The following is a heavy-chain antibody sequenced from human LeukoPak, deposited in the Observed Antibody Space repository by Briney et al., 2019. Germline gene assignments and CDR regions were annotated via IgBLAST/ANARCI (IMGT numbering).Heavy chain of an antibody. CDR1: GYTFTSYY. V-gene: IGHV1-46*01. J-gene: IGHJ1*01. CDR3: ARDQPFAPGYFQH. Sequence: GASVKVSCKASGYTFTSYYMHWVRQAPGQGLEWMGIINPSGGSTSYAQKFQGRVTMTRDMSTSTVYMELSSLRSEDTAVYYCARDQPFAPGYFQHWGQGTLVTVSS. CDR2: INPSGGST. D-gene: IGHD3-10*01.